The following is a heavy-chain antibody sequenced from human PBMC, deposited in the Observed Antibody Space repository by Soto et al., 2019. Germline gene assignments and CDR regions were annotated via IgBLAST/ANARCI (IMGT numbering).Heavy chain of an antibody. CDR2: INPNNGAT. D-gene: IGHD2-21*01. Sequence: ASVKVSCKASGDTFTTNYLHWVRQAPGQGLEWMGRINPNNGATLYAQEFQGRLILTTDTSTSTVYMDLNSVKSEDSAVYYCASRVLCDLDVWGQGTTVTVSS. CDR1: GDTFTTNY. J-gene: IGHJ6*02. V-gene: IGHV1-46*01. CDR3: ASRVLCDLDV.